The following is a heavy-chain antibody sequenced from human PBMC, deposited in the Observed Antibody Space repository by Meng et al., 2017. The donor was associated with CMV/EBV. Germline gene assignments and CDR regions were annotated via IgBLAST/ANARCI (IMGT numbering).Heavy chain of an antibody. V-gene: IGHV4-59*01. CDR3: AGEDIVVVPRAHDYYGMDD. D-gene: IGHD2-2*01. Sequence: SETLSLTCTVSGGSSSSYYWSWIRQPPGKGLGWVGYIYYSGSTNYNPSLKSRVTISVDTSKNQFSLKLSSMTAADTAVDYCAGEDIVVVPRAHDYYGMDDWGQGTTVTVSS. J-gene: IGHJ6*02. CDR2: IYYSGST. CDR1: GGSSSSYY.